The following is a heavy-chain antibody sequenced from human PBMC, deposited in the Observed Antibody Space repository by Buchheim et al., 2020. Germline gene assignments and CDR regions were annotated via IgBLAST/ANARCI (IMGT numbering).Heavy chain of an antibody. CDR1: GYTFNTYD. D-gene: IGHD2-2*01. CDR3: ARGRYSEYCSSPNCYWSGLDP. J-gene: IGHJ5*02. Sequence: QVQLVQSGAEVRKPGASVKVSCKASGYTFNTYDVNWVRQAAGQGLEWMGWVNPNNGNTAYAQKFQGRVTMTSDTSISTVYLELSGLRSEDTAVYYCARGRYSEYCSSPNCYWSGLDPWGQGTL. CDR2: VNPNNGNT. V-gene: IGHV1-8*01.